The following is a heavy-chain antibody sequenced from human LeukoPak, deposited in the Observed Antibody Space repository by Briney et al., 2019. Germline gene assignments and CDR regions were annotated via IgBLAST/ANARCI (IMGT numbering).Heavy chain of an antibody. D-gene: IGHD3-10*01. V-gene: IGHV1-69*13. CDR2: IIPIFGTA. Sequence: SVKVSCKASGGTFSSYAISWVRQAPGQGLEWMGGIIPIFGTANYAQKFQGRVTITADESTSTAYMELGSLRSEDTAVYYCARDLTMVRGVITRAGYWGRGTLVTVSS. CDR1: GGTFSSYA. J-gene: IGHJ4*02. CDR3: ARDLTMVRGVITRAGY.